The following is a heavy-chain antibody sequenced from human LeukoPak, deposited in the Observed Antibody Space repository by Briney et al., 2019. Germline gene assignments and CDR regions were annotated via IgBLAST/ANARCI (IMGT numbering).Heavy chain of an antibody. CDR2: IRYDGSNK. V-gene: IGHV3-30*02. CDR3: AKDRLVVAPAAMTSNFDY. Sequence: GGSLRLSCAASGFTFSSYGMHWVRQAPGKGLEWVAFIRYDGSNKYYADSVKGRFTISRDNSKNTLYLQMNSLKTEDTAVYYCAKDRLVVAPAAMTSNFDYWGQGTLVTVSS. J-gene: IGHJ4*02. D-gene: IGHD2-2*01. CDR1: GFTFSSYG.